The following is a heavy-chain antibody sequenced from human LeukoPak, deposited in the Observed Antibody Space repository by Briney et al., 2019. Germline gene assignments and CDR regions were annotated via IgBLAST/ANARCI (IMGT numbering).Heavy chain of an antibody. Sequence: ASVKVSCKASGYTFTGYYMHWVRQAPGQGLEWMGWINPNSGGTNYAQKFQGWVTMTRDTSISTAYMELSRLRSDDTAVYYCARDRRVGATHDAFDIWGQGTMVTVSS. D-gene: IGHD1-26*01. V-gene: IGHV1-2*04. CDR2: INPNSGGT. CDR3: ARDRRVGATHDAFDI. CDR1: GYTFTGYY. J-gene: IGHJ3*02.